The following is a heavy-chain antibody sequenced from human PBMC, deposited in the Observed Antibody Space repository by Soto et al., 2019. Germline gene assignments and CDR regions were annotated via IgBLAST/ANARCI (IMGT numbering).Heavy chain of an antibody. CDR1: GFTFSSYS. Sequence: GGSLRLSCAASGFTFSSYSMNWVRQAPGKGLEWVSSISSSSSYIYYADSVRGRFTISRDNAKNSLYLQMNSLRAEDTAVYYCARAPYGSGSYFYYGMDVWGQGTTVTVS. J-gene: IGHJ6*02. CDR3: ARAPYGSGSYFYYGMDV. CDR2: ISSSSSYI. V-gene: IGHV3-21*01. D-gene: IGHD3-10*01.